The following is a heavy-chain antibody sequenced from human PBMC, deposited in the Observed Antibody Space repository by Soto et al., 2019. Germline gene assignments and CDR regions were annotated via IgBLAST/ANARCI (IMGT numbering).Heavy chain of an antibody. Sequence: SETLSLTCSVSGGSFRDHYWTWIRQPPGKGLEWIGYISYSGYTNYKPSLKSRLTMSVDMAKNQFSLKLNSLTAADTAVYYCARGPSTDAYLDYWGQGTLVTVSS. CDR1: GGSFRDHY. V-gene: IGHV4-59*11. J-gene: IGHJ4*02. CDR3: ARGPSTDAYLDY. CDR2: ISYSGYT.